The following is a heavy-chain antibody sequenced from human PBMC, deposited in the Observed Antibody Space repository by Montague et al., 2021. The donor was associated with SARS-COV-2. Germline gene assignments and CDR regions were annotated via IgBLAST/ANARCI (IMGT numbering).Heavy chain of an antibody. V-gene: IGHV4-59*13. CDR2: IYYSGST. CDR3: AKSEVSGSYRGYYGMDV. D-gene: IGHD3-10*01. J-gene: IGHJ6*02. CDR1: GGSISSYY. Sequence: SETLSLTCTVSGGSISSYYWSWIRQTTGKGLEWIGNIYYSGSTNYNPSLKSRVTISVDTSKNQFSLKLSSVNAADTAVYYCAKSEVSGSYRGYYGMDVWDQGATDTGSS.